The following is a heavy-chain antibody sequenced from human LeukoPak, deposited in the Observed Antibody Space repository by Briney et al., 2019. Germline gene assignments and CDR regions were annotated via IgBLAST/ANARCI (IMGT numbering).Heavy chain of an antibody. CDR1: GDSVSSNSAA. J-gene: IGHJ6*03. Sequence: SQTLSLTCAISGDSVSSNSAAWNWIRQSPSRGLEWLGRTYYRSKWYNDYAVSVKSRITINPDTSKNQFSLQLNSVTPEDTAVYYCARAEWDQDYYYYYMDVWGKGTTVTVSS. CDR2: TYYRSKWYN. V-gene: IGHV6-1*01. D-gene: IGHD1-26*01. CDR3: ARAEWDQDYYYYYMDV.